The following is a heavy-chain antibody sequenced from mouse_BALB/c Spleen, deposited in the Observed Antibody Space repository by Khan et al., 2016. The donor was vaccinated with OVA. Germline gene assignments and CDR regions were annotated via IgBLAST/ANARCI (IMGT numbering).Heavy chain of an antibody. V-gene: IGHV5-4*02. D-gene: IGHD1-1*02. CDR2: ISDGGSYT. Sequence: EVELVESGGGLVKPGGSLKLSCAASGFTFSDYYMYWVRQTPEKRLEWVATISDGGSYTYYPDSVKGRFTISRDHAKNNPYLQMSSLKSEDTAMYYCARGDYGGGIAWFAYWGQGTLVTVSA. CDR3: ARGDYGGGIAWFAY. CDR1: GFTFSDYY. J-gene: IGHJ3*01.